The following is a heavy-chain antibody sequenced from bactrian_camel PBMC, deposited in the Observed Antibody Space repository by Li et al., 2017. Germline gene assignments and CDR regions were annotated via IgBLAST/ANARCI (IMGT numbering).Heavy chain of an antibody. J-gene: IGHJ4*01. V-gene: IGHV3S1*01. CDR1: AYTPANVR. D-gene: IGHD6*01. Sequence: HVQLVESGGGSVQAGGSLRLSCAFDAYTPANVRMAWFRQAPGKGREGVASIYTGTDRTYYADFVKGRFTGSADNAKSMLYLQMNNLTPDDTAVYYCVADGGSTWYPLRYEYYHWGQGTQVTVS. CDR2: IYTGTDRT. CDR3: VADGGSTWYPLRYEYYH.